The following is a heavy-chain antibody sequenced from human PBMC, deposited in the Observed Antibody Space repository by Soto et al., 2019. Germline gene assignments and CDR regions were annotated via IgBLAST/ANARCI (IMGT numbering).Heavy chain of an antibody. J-gene: IGHJ4*01. CDR2: IIPIFGTA. CDR3: AKGEDKGWLQFEY. CDR1: GGTFSSYA. V-gene: IGHV1-69*12. Sequence: QVQLVQSGAEVKKPGSSVKVSCKASGGTFSSYAISWVRHAPGQGLEWMGGIIPIFGTANYAQKFQGRVTITADESTSTAYMELSSLRSADTEVNYCAKGEDKGWLQFEYWGHGRLVNVNS. D-gene: IGHD5-18*01.